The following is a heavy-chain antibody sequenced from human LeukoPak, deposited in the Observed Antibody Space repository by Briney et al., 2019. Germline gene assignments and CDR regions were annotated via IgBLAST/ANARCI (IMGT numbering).Heavy chain of an antibody. J-gene: IGHJ4*02. D-gene: IGHD3/OR15-3a*01. CDR3: AKRTGGPSPFDY. CDR1: GFTFSSYG. CDR2: ISGAGRST. Sequence: GGTLRLSCAASGFTFSSYGMTWVRQAPGKGLEWVSVISGAGRSTYYADSVKGRFTISRDNSKNTLYLQMNSLRAEDTAVYYCAKRTGGPSPFDYWGQGALVTVSS. V-gene: IGHV3-23*01.